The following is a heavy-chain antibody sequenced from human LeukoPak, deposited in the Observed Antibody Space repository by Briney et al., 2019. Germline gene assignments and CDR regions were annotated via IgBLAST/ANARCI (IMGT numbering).Heavy chain of an antibody. Sequence: PGGSLRLSCAASGFIFSHHTMTWVRQAPGKGLEWVSSVNGSGDATTYADSVMGRFTISRDNSKNTVSLQMNRLRAEDSAVYYCAKLDCASDGCKLLNYWGQGTLVIASS. D-gene: IGHD3-10*01. CDR2: VNGSGDAT. CDR1: GFIFSHHT. J-gene: IGHJ4*02. CDR3: AKLDCASDGCKLLNY. V-gene: IGHV3-23*01.